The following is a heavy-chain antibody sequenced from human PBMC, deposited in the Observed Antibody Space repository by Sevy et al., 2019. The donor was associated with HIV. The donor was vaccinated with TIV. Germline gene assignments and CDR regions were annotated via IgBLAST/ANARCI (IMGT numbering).Heavy chain of an antibody. Sequence: GESLKISCAASGFTFSDYYMSWIRQAPGKGLEWVSYISSSGSTIYYADSVKGRFTISRDNAKNSLYLQMNSLSAEDTAVYYCARETRMYYYYYMDVWGKGTTVTVSS. CDR2: ISSSGSTI. J-gene: IGHJ6*03. V-gene: IGHV3-11*01. CDR3: ARETRMYYYYYMDV. CDR1: GFTFSDYY.